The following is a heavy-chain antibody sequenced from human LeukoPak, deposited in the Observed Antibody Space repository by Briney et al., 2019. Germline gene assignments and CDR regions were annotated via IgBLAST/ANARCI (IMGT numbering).Heavy chain of an antibody. V-gene: IGHV1-24*01. CDR2: FDPEDGET. D-gene: IGHD3-9*01. CDR1: GYTLTELS. CDR3: ARVVTGYYRLDS. J-gene: IGHJ5*01. Sequence: GASVKVSCKVSGYTLTELSMHWVRQAPGKGLEWMGGFDPEDGETIYAPKLQGRVTLTTDTSTTTAYMELRSLRSDDTAVYYCARVVTGYYRLDSWGQGTLVTVSS.